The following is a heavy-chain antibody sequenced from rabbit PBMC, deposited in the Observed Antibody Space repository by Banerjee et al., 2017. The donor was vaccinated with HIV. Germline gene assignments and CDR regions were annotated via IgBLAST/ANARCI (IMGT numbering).Heavy chain of an antibody. D-gene: IGHD1-1*01. CDR2: INTISGDT. J-gene: IGHJ4*01. Sequence: QEQLEESGGDLVKPGGTLTLTCTASGFTLSSYWICWVRQAPGKGLEWIACINTISGDTVYATWAKGRFTISKASWTTVTLQMTSLTAADTATYFCARSYGSSSGFGLWGPGTLVTVS. CDR3: ARSYGSSSGFGL. V-gene: IGHV1S45*01. CDR1: GFTLSSYW.